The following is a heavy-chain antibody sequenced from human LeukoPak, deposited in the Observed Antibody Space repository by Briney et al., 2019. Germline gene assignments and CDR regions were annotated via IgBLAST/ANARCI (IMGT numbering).Heavy chain of an antibody. V-gene: IGHV4-4*07. D-gene: IGHD6-13*01. CDR1: GGSISSYY. CDR3: ARDSSSWLPTGYFDY. Sequence: SETLSLTCTVSGGSISSYYWSWIRQPAGKGLEWIGRIYTSGSTNYNPSLKSRVTMSVDTSKNQFSLKLSSVTAADTAVYYCARDSSSWLPTGYFDYWGQGTLVTVSS. CDR2: IYTSGST. J-gene: IGHJ4*02.